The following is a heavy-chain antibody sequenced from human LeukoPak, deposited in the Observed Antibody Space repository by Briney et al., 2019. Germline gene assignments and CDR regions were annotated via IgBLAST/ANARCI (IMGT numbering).Heavy chain of an antibody. V-gene: IGHV3-64D*06. J-gene: IGHJ4*02. CDR1: GFTFSSYA. Sequence: GGSLRLSCSAPGFTFSSYAMHWVRQAPGKGLEYVSAISHDGDTTYYADSVKGRFTISRDNSENTLYLQMSSLRAEDTAVYYCAPGKFDYWGQGTLVTVSS. CDR2: ISHDGDTT. CDR3: APGKFDY.